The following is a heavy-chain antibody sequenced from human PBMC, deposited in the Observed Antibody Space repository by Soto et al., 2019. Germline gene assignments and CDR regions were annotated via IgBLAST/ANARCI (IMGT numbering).Heavy chain of an antibody. Sequence: SETLSLTCTVSGGSISSYYWSWIRQPPGKGLEWIGYIYYSGSTNYNPSLKSRVTISVDTSKNQFSLKLSSVTAADTAVYYCARSLRDYFDYWGQGTLVTVSS. D-gene: IGHD3-3*01. CDR2: IYYSGST. J-gene: IGHJ4*02. CDR1: GGSISSYY. CDR3: ARSLRDYFDY. V-gene: IGHV4-59*08.